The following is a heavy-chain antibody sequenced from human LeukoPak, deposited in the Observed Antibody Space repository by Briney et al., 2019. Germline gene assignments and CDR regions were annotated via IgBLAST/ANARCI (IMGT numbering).Heavy chain of an antibody. D-gene: IGHD1-7*01. J-gene: IGHJ4*02. V-gene: IGHV4-39*01. Sequence: PSETLSLTCTVSGGSISNSRSYWGWIRQPPGKGLEWIGNMYFSGNTYYNPSLKSRVTISVDTSKNQFSLKLTSVTAADTAVYYCARRIGGNYLTYFDYWGQGTLVTVSS. CDR3: ARRIGGNYLTYFDY. CDR1: GGSISNSRSY. CDR2: MYFSGNT.